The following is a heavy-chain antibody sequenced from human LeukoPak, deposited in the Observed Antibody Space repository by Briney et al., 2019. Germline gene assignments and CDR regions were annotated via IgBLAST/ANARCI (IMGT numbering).Heavy chain of an antibody. D-gene: IGHD4-23*01. CDR3: ARGARWSDY. CDR1: GASVNSYF. Sequence: SETLSLTCTVSGASVNSYFWSWIRQPPGKGLEWIGNIYYSGSTNYNPSLKSRVTISVDTSKNQFSLKMTSVTAADTAVYYCARGARWSDYWGQGTLVTVSS. CDR2: IYYSGST. J-gene: IGHJ4*02. V-gene: IGHV4-59*02.